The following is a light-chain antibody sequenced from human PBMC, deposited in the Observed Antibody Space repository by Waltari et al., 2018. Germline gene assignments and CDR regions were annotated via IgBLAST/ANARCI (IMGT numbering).Light chain of an antibody. CDR3: TSYTSKNTFI. CDR2: AVS. J-gene: IGLJ2*01. CDR1: APDIGGYDY. V-gene: IGLV2-14*03. Sequence: QSALTQPASVFGSLGQSVTLSCTGTAPDIGGYDYVSWYHQHSGKAPKLLIFAVSSRPSEISARFSASKSGNTASLTISGLQTEDEADYHCTSYTSKNTFIFGGGTRLTVL.